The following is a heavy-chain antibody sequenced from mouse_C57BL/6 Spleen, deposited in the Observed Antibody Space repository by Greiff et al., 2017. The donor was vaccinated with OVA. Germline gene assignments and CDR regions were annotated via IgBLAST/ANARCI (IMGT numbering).Heavy chain of an antibody. D-gene: IGHD1-1*01. J-gene: IGHJ3*01. CDR2: IDPSDSYT. CDR1: GYTFTSYW. CDR3: ARDHLGLSSPDAY. Sequence: QVQLQQPGAELVRPGTSVKLSCKASGYTFTSYWMHWVKQRPGQGLEWIGVIDPSDSYTNYNQKFKGKATLTVDTSSSTAYMQLSSLTSEDSAVYYGARDHLGLSSPDAYWGQGTLVTVSA. V-gene: IGHV1-59*01.